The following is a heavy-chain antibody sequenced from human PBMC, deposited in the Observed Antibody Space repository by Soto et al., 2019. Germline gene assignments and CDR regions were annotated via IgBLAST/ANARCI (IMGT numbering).Heavy chain of an antibody. Sequence: EVQLLASGGGVVKPGGSLRLTCVASGFIFTEFGMNWVRQAPGQGLEWVASIDGSGENIHYADSVKGRFTIFRDTVENTMYLQMDRLNVEDTATYFCAKGWTILAAGFLSRWGQGTLVTVSS. CDR1: GFIFTEFG. V-gene: IGHV3-23*01. J-gene: IGHJ4*02. CDR2: IDGSGENI. CDR3: AKGWTILAAGFLSR. D-gene: IGHD6-13*01.